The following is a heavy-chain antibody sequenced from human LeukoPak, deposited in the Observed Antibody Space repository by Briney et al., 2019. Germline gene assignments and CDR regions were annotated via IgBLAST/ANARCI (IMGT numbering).Heavy chain of an antibody. CDR1: GFSFSSYW. Sequence: PGGSLRLSCAASGFSFSSYWMSWVRQAPGKGLEGVANIKQDGSEKYYVDSVKGRFTISRDNAKNSLYLQMNSLRAEDTAVYYCARDPIRHYGGRGYEDYWGQGTLVTVSS. J-gene: IGHJ4*02. V-gene: IGHV3-7*01. D-gene: IGHD4-23*01. CDR3: ARDPIRHYGGRGYEDY. CDR2: IKQDGSEK.